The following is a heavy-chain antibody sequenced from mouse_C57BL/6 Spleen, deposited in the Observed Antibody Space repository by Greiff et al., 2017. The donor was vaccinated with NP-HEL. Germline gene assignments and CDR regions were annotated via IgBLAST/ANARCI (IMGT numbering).Heavy chain of an antibody. D-gene: IGHD3-2*02. V-gene: IGHV1-42*01. CDR1: GYSFTGYY. CDR2: INPSTGGT. Sequence: VQLQQSGPELVKPGASVKISCKASGYSFTGYYMNWVKQSPEKSLEWIGEINPSTGGTTYNQKFKAKATLTVDKSSSTAYMQLKSLTSEDSAVYYCASPLEESSGLAWFAYWGQGTLVTVSA. J-gene: IGHJ3*01. CDR3: ASPLEESSGLAWFAY.